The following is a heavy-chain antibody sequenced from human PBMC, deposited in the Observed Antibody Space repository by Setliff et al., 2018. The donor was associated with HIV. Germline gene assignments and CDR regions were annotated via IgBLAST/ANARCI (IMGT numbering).Heavy chain of an antibody. Sequence: GGSLRLSCAASGFTFSDYAMSWVRQAPGKGLEWVSAITGSEGSTYHADYVKGRFTISRDNSKNTLYLQMNSLRAEDTAVYYCAKDNNIWSGYYYYYYTDVWGKGTTVTVSS. CDR2: ITGSEGST. J-gene: IGHJ6*03. CDR1: GFTFSDYA. V-gene: IGHV3-23*01. CDR3: AKDNNIWSGYYYYYYTDV. D-gene: IGHD3-3*01.